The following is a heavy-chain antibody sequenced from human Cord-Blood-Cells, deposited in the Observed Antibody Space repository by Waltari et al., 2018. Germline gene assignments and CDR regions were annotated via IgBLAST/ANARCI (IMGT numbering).Heavy chain of an antibody. J-gene: IGHJ5*02. CDR1: GLTFSSHG. Sequence: QVQLVESGGGVAQPGRSLSLYCAATGLTFSSHGMPWLRQAPGKGREWVAVIWYDGSNKYYADSVKGRFTISRDNSKNTLYLQMNSLRAEDTAVYYCARPQRGGLGWFDPWGQGTLVTVSS. D-gene: IGHD3-16*01. V-gene: IGHV3-33*01. CDR2: IWYDGSNK. CDR3: ARPQRGGLGWFDP.